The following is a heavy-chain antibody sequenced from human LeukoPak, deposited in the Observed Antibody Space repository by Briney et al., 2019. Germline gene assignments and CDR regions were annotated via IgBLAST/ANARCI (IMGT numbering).Heavy chain of an antibody. V-gene: IGHV1-3*03. CDR3: ARAEYSSSWSYYYYYYMDV. CDR1: GYTFTSYA. D-gene: IGHD6-13*01. CDR2: INAGNGNT. Sequence: GASAKVSCKASGYTFTSYAMHWVRQAPGQRLEWMGWINAGNGNTKYSQEFQGRVTITRDTSASTAYMELSSLRSEDTAVYYCARAEYSSSWSYYYYYYMDVWGKGTTVTISS. J-gene: IGHJ6*03.